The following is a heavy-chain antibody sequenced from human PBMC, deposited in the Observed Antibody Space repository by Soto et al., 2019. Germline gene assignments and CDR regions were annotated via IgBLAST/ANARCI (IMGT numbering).Heavy chain of an antibody. D-gene: IGHD1-7*01. V-gene: IGHV4-39*01. J-gene: IGHJ6*02. CDR2: IYYSGST. Sequence: PSETLSLTCTVSGGSISSSSYYWGWIRQPPGKGLEWIGSIYYSGSTYYNPSLKSRVTISVDTSKNQFSLKLSSVTAADTAVYYCATSMNYRKVYYYYYGMDVWGQGTTVTVSS. CDR3: ATSMNYRKVYYYYYGMDV. CDR1: GGSISSSSYY.